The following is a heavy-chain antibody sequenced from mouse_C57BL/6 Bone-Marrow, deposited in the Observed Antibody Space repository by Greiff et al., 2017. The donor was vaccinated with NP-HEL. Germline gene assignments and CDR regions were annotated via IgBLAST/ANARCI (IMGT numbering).Heavy chain of an antibody. CDR1: GFNIKDDY. D-gene: IGHD2-4*01. Sequence: EVQVVESGAELVRPGASVKLSCTASGFNIKDDYMHWVKQRPEQGLEWIGWIDPENGDTEYASKFQGKATITADTSSNTAYLQLSSLTSEDTAVYYCTRGIYYDYDLMDYWGQGTSVTVSS. V-gene: IGHV14-4*01. CDR3: TRGIYYDYDLMDY. J-gene: IGHJ4*01. CDR2: IDPENGDT.